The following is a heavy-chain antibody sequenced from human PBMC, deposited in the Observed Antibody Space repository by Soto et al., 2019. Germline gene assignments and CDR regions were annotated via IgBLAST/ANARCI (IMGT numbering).Heavy chain of an antibody. CDR1: GFTFSTYA. CDR3: AKRGAAAGTGYNYGMDV. J-gene: IGHJ6*02. Sequence: GGSLRLSCAASGFTFSTYAMHWVRQAPGTGLEWVAVISYDGRNKYYADSVKGRFTISRDNSKNTLCLQMNSLRTEDTAVYYCAKRGAAAGTGYNYGMDVWGQGTTVTVSS. D-gene: IGHD6-13*01. CDR2: ISYDGRNK. V-gene: IGHV3-30*18.